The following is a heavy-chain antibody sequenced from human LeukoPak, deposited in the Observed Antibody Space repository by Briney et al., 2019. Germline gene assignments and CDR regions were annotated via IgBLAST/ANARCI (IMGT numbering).Heavy chain of an antibody. CDR1: AFTFSSYA. CDR2: ISGSGGST. Sequence: GRSLRLSCAASAFTFSSYAMSWVRQAPGKGLEWVSAISGSGGSTYYADSVKGRFTIPRDNSKNTLYLQMNSLRAEDTAVYYCAKDRLLNYYDSSGVFDYWGQGTLVTVSS. CDR3: AKDRLLNYYDSSGVFDY. D-gene: IGHD3-22*01. J-gene: IGHJ4*02. V-gene: IGHV3-23*01.